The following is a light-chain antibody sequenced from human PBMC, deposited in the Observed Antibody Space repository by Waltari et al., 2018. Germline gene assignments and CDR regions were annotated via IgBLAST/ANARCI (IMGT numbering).Light chain of an antibody. Sequence: QSALTQPASVSGSPGQSITISCTGTSSDVGGYGWDSWYQQQSGKAPKLIIYEVKKRPSGISSRFSGSKSASTASLTISGLQAEDESEYYCISYTSRAAAYVFGTGTTVTVL. CDR2: EVK. V-gene: IGLV2-14*01. J-gene: IGLJ1*01. CDR3: ISYTSRAAAYV. CDR1: SSDVGGYGW.